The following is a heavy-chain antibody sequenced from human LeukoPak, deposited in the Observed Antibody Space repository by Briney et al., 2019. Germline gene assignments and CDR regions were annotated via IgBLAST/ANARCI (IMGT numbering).Heavy chain of an antibody. V-gene: IGHV4-31*03. Sequence: SQTLSLNCTVSGGSLSSGGYYWSWIRQHPGKGLEWIGYIYYSGSTYYNPSLKSRVTISVDTSKNQFSLKLSSVTAADTAVYYCARVQYYYDSRGYPGKGYNFDYWGQGTLVTVSS. D-gene: IGHD3-22*01. CDR2: IYYSGST. J-gene: IGHJ4*02. CDR3: ARVQYYYDSRGYPGKGYNFDY. CDR1: GGSLSSGGYY.